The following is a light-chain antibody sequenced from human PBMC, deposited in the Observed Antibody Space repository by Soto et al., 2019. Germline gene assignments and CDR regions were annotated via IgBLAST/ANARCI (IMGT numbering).Light chain of an antibody. CDR3: GSITTSGTSV. CDR1: SSDIGDYEY. V-gene: IGLV2-14*01. Sequence: QSVLSQPASVSGSPGQSITISCTGTSSDIGDYEYVSWYQHQPGKAPKFIIYEVSNRPSGVSNRFSGSKSGNTASLTISGIQTEDEADYYCGSITTSGTSVFGTGTQLTVL. CDR2: EVS. J-gene: IGLJ1*01.